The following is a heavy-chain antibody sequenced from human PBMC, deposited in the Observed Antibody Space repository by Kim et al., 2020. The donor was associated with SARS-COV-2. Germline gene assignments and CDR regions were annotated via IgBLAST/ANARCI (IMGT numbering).Heavy chain of an antibody. D-gene: IGHD5-12*01. CDR1: GYTFTTYN. J-gene: IGHJ4*02. CDR2: IHSGKGNT. Sequence: SVKVSCKASGYTFTTYNIHWVRQAPGQGLDWMGWIHSGKGNTKYSQKFQGRVSISRDISANTAYMDLSSLGSEDTAIYYCVTGGGPAWGQGTLVTVSP. V-gene: IGHV1-3*04. CDR3: VTGGGPA.